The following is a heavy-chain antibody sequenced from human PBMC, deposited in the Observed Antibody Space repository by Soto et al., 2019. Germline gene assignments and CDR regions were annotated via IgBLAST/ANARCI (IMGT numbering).Heavy chain of an antibody. V-gene: IGHV3-30-3*01. CDR1: GFTFSSYA. CDR3: ARSSSSPASGAFDI. Sequence: QVQLVESGGGVVQPGRSLRLSCAASGFTFSSYAMHWVRQAPGKGLEWVAVISYDGSNKYYADSVKGRFTISRDNSKNTLYLQMNSLRAEDTAVYYCARSSSSPASGAFDIRGQGTMVTVSS. J-gene: IGHJ3*02. D-gene: IGHD6-6*01. CDR2: ISYDGSNK.